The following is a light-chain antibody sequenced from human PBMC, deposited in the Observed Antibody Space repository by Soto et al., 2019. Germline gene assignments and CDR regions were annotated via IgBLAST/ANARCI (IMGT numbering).Light chain of an antibody. CDR2: GAS. Sequence: EIVVTQSPGTLSLSPGERATLSCRASQSFSSSYLAWYQQKPGQAPRLLIYGASSRATGIPDRFSGSGSGTDFTLTISRLEPEDFAVYYCQQYGSSPATFGQGTKVEIK. CDR1: QSFSSSY. V-gene: IGKV3-20*01. J-gene: IGKJ1*01. CDR3: QQYGSSPAT.